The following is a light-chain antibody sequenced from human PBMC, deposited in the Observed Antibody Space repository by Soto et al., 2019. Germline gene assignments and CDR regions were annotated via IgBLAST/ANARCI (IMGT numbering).Light chain of an antibody. Sequence: EIVLTQSPGTLSLSPGERATLSCRASQSVSSSYLAWYQQKAGQAPRLLIYATSIRATGIPDRFSGSGSGTRFTLTMSGLEPEDFAMYYCQQYGSTPYTFGQGAKLAIK. CDR2: ATS. CDR3: QQYGSTPYT. CDR1: QSVSSSY. V-gene: IGKV3-20*01. J-gene: IGKJ2*01.